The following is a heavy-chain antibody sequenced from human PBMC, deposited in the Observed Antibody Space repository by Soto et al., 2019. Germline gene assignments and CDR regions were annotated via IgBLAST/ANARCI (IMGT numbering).Heavy chain of an antibody. D-gene: IGHD5-18*01. J-gene: IGHJ4*02. CDR3: VRAWKGNSYGYFY. V-gene: IGHV1-69*13. CDR2: IIPIFGTA. CDR1: GGTFSSYA. Sequence: SVKVSCKASGGTFSSYATSWVRQAPGQGLEWMGGIIPIFGTANYAQKFQGRVTITADESTSTAYMELSSLRSEDTAVYYCVRAWKGNSYGYFYWGQGTLVTVSS.